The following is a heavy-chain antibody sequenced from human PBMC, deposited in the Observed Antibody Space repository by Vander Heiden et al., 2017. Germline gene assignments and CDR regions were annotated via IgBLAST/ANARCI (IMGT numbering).Heavy chain of an antibody. V-gene: IGHV1-8*01. Sequence: QEQLVQAGAEVQKPGASVQVSCKASGYTFSNYESNWVRQAAGQGLEWVGWMDPKTGNRGYAQKFQGRVTMTTNTSITTAYMELSSLRSEDTAVYYCARYCSSTSCYKFDSWGQGTLVTVSS. CDR1: GYTFSNYE. D-gene: IGHD2-2*01. J-gene: IGHJ4*02. CDR2: MDPKTGNR. CDR3: ARYCSSTSCYKFDS.